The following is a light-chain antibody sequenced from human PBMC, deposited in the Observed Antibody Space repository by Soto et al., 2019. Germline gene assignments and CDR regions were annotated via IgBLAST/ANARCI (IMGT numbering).Light chain of an antibody. V-gene: IGLV2-11*01. CDR2: DIS. Sequence: QSALTQSRSMSGSPGQSVTISCTGTSSDVGGYNYVSWYQHHPGKAPKLMIYDISKRPSGVPDRFSGSKSGNTASLTISRLQAEDEADYYCCSYAGSYTFVLFGGGTKLTVL. J-gene: IGLJ2*01. CDR3: CSYAGSYTFVL. CDR1: SSDVGGYNY.